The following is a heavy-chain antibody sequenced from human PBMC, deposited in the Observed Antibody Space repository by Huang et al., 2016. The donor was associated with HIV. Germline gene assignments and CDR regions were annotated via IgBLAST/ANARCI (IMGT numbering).Heavy chain of an antibody. D-gene: IGHD5-18*01. J-gene: IGHJ6*03. Sequence: QVQLQESGQGLVRPSGTLSLTCTVSGDSIRGHSWSWIRQPPGKGLELIGTVSSAGRTSYNPSLKSRVTITTDTSKNEFSLKVASVTAADTAMYFCARMDTSMARDFYYYMDVWGKGTPATVS. CDR1: GDSIRGHS. CDR3: ARMDTSMARDFYYYMDV. V-gene: IGHV4-4*08. CDR2: VSSAGRT.